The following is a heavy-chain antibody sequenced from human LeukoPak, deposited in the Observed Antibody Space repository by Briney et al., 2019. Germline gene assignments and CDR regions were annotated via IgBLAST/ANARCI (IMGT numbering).Heavy chain of an antibody. CDR2: IYHSGST. J-gene: IGHJ6*02. V-gene: IGHV4-4*02. CDR1: GGSINSSNW. CDR3: ARYYYYGMDV. Sequence: SETLSLTCAVSGGSINSSNWWNWVRQPPGTGLEWIGEIYHSGSTNYNPSLKSRVTMSADKSKNQFSLKLTSVTAADTVVYYCARYYYYGMDVWGQGTTVTVSS.